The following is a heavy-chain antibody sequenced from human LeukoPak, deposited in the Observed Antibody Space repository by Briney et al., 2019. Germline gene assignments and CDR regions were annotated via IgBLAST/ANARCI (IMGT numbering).Heavy chain of an antibody. Sequence: ASVTVSFKASAYTFTGYFIHWVRQAPGQGLEWLGWINPNSGDTKYSRKYQGRVTMTRDTSISTAYMEVTRLRSDDTAVYYCATSGSYSPKFDYWGQGTSVTVS. CDR1: AYTFTGYF. V-gene: IGHV1-2*02. D-gene: IGHD3-10*01. CDR3: ATSGSYSPKFDY. CDR2: INPNSGDT. J-gene: IGHJ4*02.